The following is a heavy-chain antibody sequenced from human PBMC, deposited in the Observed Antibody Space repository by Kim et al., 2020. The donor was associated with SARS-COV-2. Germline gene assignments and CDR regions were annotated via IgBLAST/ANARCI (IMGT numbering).Heavy chain of an antibody. Sequence: SETLSLTCTVSGGSISSYYWSWIRQPPGKGLEWIGYNYYSGSTNYNHPPKSRVTLSVDTSKNQFSLKLSSVTAADTAVYYCARSGLWFGYFYYYYGMDVWGQGTTVTVSS. J-gene: IGHJ6*02. CDR2: NYYSGST. CDR3: ARSGLWFGYFYYYYGMDV. D-gene: IGHD3-10*01. V-gene: IGHV4-59*13. CDR1: GGSISSYY.